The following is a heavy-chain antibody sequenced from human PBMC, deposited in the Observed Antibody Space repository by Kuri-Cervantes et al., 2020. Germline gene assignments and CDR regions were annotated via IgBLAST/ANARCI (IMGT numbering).Heavy chain of an antibody. J-gene: IGHJ5*02. CDR3: ARRSVPDP. V-gene: IGHV3-21*01. CDR1: GFTANNNY. Sequence: YCPALGFTANNNYMHWVRQAPGKGLEWVSSISSSCSYIYYADSVKGRFTIFRDNAKNSLHLQMKSLSAEGTAVYYVARRSVPDPWGQGTLVTVSS. CDR2: ISSSCSYI.